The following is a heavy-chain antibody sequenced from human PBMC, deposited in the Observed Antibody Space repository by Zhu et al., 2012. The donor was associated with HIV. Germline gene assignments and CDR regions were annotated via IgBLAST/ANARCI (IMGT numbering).Heavy chain of an antibody. V-gene: IGHV4-38-2*01. CDR2: IYHSGST. CDR3: ARWYSSSNTIDY. CDR1: GYSISSGYY. J-gene: IGHJ4*02. Sequence: QVQLQESGPGLVKPSETLSLTCAVSGYSISSGYYWGWIRQPPGKGLEWIGSIYHSGSTYYNPSLKSRVTISVDTSKNQFSLKLSSVTAADTAVYYCARWYSSSNTIDYVGPGEPWSTVSS. D-gene: IGHD6-13*01.